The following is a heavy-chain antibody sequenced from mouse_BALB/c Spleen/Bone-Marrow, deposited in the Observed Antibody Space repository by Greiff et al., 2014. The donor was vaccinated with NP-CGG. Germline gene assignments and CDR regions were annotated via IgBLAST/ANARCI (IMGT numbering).Heavy chain of an antibody. V-gene: IGHV1S81*02. D-gene: IGHD1-2*01. CDR3: ARNATATYWFAY. Sequence: QVQLQQSGAELVKPGASVKLSCKASGYTFTSYWMHWVKQRPGQGLEWIGEINPSNGRTNYNEKFKSKATLTVDKSSSTAYMQHSSLTSEDSAVYYCARNATATYWFAYWGQGTLVTVSA. CDR2: INPSNGRT. CDR1: GYTFTSYW. J-gene: IGHJ3*01.